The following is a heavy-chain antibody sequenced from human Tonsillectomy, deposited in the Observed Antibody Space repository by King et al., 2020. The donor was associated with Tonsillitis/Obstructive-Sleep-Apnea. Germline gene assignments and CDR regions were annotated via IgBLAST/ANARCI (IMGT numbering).Heavy chain of an antibody. J-gene: IGHJ4*02. CDR1: GFSFSRNG. Sequence: VQLVESGGGVVQPGRSLRLSCGASGFSFSRNGMHWVRQAPGKGLEWVAVISYDGSNKYYADSVKGRFTISRDNYKNTLYLQMNSLRAEDTAVYYCAKDLSSGWALDYWGQGTLVTVSS. V-gene: IGHV3-30*18. CDR2: ISYDGSNK. CDR3: AKDLSSGWALDY. D-gene: IGHD6-19*01.